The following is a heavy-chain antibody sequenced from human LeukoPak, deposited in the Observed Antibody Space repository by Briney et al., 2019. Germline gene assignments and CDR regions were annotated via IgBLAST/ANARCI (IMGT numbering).Heavy chain of an antibody. CDR1: GFTFSSYA. Sequence: PGGSLRLSCAASGFTFSSYAMSWVRQAPGKGLEWVSGISTSGESTYYADSVKGRFTTSRDNSKSTLSLQMNSLRAEDTAVYYFAKGGSIWHDSPFVSWGQETLVTVS. J-gene: IGHJ5*02. V-gene: IGHV3-23*01. CDR2: ISTSGEST. CDR3: AKGGSIWHDSPFVS. D-gene: IGHD1-1*01.